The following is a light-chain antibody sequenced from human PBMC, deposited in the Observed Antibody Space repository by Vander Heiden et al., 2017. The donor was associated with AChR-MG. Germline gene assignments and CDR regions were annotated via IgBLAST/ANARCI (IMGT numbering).Light chain of an antibody. V-gene: IGLV6-57*03. Sequence: NSMLTQPHSVSESPGKTVTISCTRSSGSIASNYVQWYQQRPGSAPTTVIYEANQRPSEVPDRFSGSIDSSSNSASLIISGLKTEDEADYYCQSYDSTNHVVFGGGTKLTVL. CDR2: EAN. CDR1: SGSIASNY. CDR3: QSYDSTNHVV. J-gene: IGLJ2*01.